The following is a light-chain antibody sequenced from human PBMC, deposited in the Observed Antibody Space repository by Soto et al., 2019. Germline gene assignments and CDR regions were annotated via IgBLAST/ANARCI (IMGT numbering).Light chain of an antibody. J-gene: IGKJ1*01. CDR1: QGIIDY. Sequence: DIQMTQSPSSLSASVGDRVTITCRASQGIIDYVAWFQQKPGKAPKLLIFAASTPQSRVPSRFSGSGSATDFTLTTSSLQPEDVATYYCQKYNTAPQTFGQGTKVEIK. CDR2: AAS. CDR3: QKYNTAPQT. V-gene: IGKV1-27*01.